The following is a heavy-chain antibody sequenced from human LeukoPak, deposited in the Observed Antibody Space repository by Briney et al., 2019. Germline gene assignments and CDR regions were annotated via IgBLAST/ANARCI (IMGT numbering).Heavy chain of an antibody. Sequence: GGSLRLSCAASGFTFSDYYMSWLRQAPGKGLEWVSYISSDSSTIYCADSVKGRFTISRDNAKKSLYLQMNSLRTEDTAVYYCANTEYQRLGTDYWGQGTLVTVSS. CDR2: ISSDSSTI. CDR1: GFTFSDYY. D-gene: IGHD2-2*01. CDR3: ANTEYQRLGTDY. V-gene: IGHV3-11*04. J-gene: IGHJ4*02.